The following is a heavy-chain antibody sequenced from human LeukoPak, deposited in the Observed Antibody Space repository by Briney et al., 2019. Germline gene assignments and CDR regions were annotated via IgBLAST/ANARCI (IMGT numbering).Heavy chain of an antibody. Sequence: SETLSLTCAVYGASISSHYWSWIRQPPGRGLEWIGYIHYSGITSYDPSLKSRVTISVDTSKSQFSLNLSSVTAADTAVYYCARVYDYGKFDYWGPGTLVTVSS. CDR3: ARVYDYGKFDY. CDR2: IHYSGIT. D-gene: IGHD4/OR15-4a*01. J-gene: IGHJ4*02. V-gene: IGHV4-59*11. CDR1: GASISSHY.